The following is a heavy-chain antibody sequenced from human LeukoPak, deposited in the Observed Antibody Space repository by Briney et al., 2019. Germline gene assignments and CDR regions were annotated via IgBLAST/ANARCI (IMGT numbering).Heavy chain of an antibody. Sequence: SETLSLTCTVSGGSISSYYWSWIRQPPGKGLEWIGYIYYSGSTNYNPSLKSRVTISVDTSKNQFSLKLSSVTAAGTAVYYCARDVGRSYWGQGTLVTVSS. D-gene: IGHD1-14*01. V-gene: IGHV4-59*01. CDR3: ARDVGRSY. J-gene: IGHJ4*02. CDR2: IYYSGST. CDR1: GGSISSYY.